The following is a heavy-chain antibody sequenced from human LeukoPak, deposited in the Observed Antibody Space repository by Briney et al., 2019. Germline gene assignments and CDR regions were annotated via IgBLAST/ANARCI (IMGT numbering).Heavy chain of an antibody. D-gene: IGHD2-2*01. CDR2: IWYDGSNK. Sequence: GGSLRLSCAASGFTFSSYAMHWVRQAPGKGLEWVAVIWYDGSNKYYADSVKGRFTISRDNSKNTLYLQMNSLRAEDTAVYYCARQAGYCSSTSCFRGYYFDYWGQGTLVTVSS. J-gene: IGHJ4*02. V-gene: IGHV3-33*08. CDR3: ARQAGYCSSTSCFRGYYFDY. CDR1: GFTFSSYA.